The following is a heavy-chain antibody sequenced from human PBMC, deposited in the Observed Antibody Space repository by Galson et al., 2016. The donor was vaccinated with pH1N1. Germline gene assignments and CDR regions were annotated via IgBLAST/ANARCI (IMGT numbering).Heavy chain of an antibody. J-gene: IGHJ6*03. CDR1: GFTFSNYW. CDR2: INWNGGST. V-gene: IGHV3-20*04. CDR3: ARVSRVVLMAPMDV. D-gene: IGHD2-8*01. Sequence: SLRLSCAASGFTFSNYWINWVRQVPGKGLEWVASINWNGGSTSYADSGKGRFTISRDNARNSLYLQMNSLRVEDTALYYCARVSRVVLMAPMDVWGKGTTVTVSS.